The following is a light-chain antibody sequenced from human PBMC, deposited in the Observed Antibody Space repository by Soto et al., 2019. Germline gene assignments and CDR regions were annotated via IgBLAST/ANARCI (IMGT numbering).Light chain of an antibody. J-gene: IGLJ3*02. Sequence: QSVLTQPPSVSGAPGQRVTISCTGNSSNIGAGYDVHWYQQFPGTAPKLLIFGNNNRPSGVPDRFSGSKSGTSASLAITGLQAEDVADYYCQSYDRSLSGRVFGGGTKVTVL. CDR3: QSYDRSLSGRV. CDR2: GNN. CDR1: SSNIGAGYD. V-gene: IGLV1-40*01.